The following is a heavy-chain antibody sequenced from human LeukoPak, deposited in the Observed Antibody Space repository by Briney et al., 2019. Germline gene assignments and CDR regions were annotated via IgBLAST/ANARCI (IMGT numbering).Heavy chain of an antibody. V-gene: IGHV3-23*01. D-gene: IGHD5-18*01. J-gene: IGHJ4*02. Sequence: PGGSLRLSCAASGFTFSSYAMSWVRQSPGKGLEWVSGISASGGSTYSTDSVEGRFTISRDNSKNTLYLQMNSLRAEDTAIYYCAKDDNGGRVPWTQIWLQYFDDWGQGTLVTVSS. CDR2: ISASGGST. CDR1: GFTFSSYA. CDR3: AKDDNGGRVPWTQIWLQYFDD.